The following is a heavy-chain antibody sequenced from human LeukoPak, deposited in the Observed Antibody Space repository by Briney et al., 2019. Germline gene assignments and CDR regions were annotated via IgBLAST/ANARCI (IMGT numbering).Heavy chain of an antibody. D-gene: IGHD4-17*01. CDR2: IYYSGSI. Sequence: SETLSLTCAVSGYSISSSNYWGWIRQPPGKGLEWIGHIYYSGSIYYNPSLMSRVTMSVDTSKNQFSLKLSSVTAVDTAVYYCARKATTGPTKAAFDIWGQGTMVTVSS. J-gene: IGHJ3*02. V-gene: IGHV4-28*05. CDR1: GYSISSSNY. CDR3: ARKATTGPTKAAFDI.